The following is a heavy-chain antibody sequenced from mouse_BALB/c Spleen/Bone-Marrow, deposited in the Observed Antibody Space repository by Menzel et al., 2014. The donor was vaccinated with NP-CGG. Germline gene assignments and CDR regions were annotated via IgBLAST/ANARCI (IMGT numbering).Heavy chain of an antibody. CDR1: GFNIKDTY. CDR3: AVYYYGSSLFAY. J-gene: IGHJ3*01. CDR2: IDPANGNT. Sequence: VQLKESGAELVKPGASVKLSCTASGFNIKDTYMHWVKQRPEQGLEWIGRIDPANGNTKYDPKFQGKATITADTSSNTAYLQLSSLTSEDTAVYYCAVYYYGSSLFAYWGQGTLVPVSA. V-gene: IGHV14-3*02. D-gene: IGHD1-1*01.